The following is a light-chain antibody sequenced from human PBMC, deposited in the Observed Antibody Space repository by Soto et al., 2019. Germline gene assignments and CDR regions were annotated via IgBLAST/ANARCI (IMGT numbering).Light chain of an antibody. Sequence: EIVLTQSPGTLSLSPGERATLSCRASQSVTSSYLAWYQQKPGQAPRLLIYGASSRATGIPDRFSGSGSGTDFTLTISRLEPEDFAVYYCQQYVSHPITFGQGTRLEIK. J-gene: IGKJ5*01. V-gene: IGKV3-20*01. CDR1: QSVTSSY. CDR3: QQYVSHPIT. CDR2: GAS.